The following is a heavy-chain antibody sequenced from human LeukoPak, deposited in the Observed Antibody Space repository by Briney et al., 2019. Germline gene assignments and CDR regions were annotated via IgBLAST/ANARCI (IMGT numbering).Heavy chain of an antibody. V-gene: IGHV3-23*01. CDR2: ISGSGGST. Sequence: ESLRLSCAASGFTFSSYAMSWVRQAPGKGLEWVSAISGSGGSTYYADSVKGRFTISRDNSKNTLYLQMNSLRAEDTAVYYCAKGQHYDFWSGYADYWGQGTLVTVSS. D-gene: IGHD3-3*01. J-gene: IGHJ4*02. CDR1: GFTFSSYA. CDR3: AKGQHYDFWSGYADY.